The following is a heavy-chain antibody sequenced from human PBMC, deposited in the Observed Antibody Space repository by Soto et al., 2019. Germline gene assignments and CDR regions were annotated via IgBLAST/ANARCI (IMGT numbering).Heavy chain of an antibody. CDR1: GYTFTSYY. J-gene: IGHJ6*02. Sequence: ASVKVSCKASGYTFTSYYMHWVRQAPGQGLEWMGIINPSGGSTSYAQKFQGRVTMTRDTSTGTVYMELSSLRSEDTAVYYCAREVVVVVAATPSYYYYYGMDVWGQGTTVTVSS. D-gene: IGHD2-15*01. CDR2: INPSGGST. CDR3: AREVVVVVAATPSYYYYYGMDV. V-gene: IGHV1-46*01.